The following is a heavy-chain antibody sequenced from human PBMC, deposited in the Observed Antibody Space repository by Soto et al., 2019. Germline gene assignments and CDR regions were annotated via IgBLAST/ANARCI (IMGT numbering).Heavy chain of an antibody. V-gene: IGHV4-59*08. Sequence: QVQLQESDPGLVKPSETLSLTCTVSGGSISSYYWSWIRQPPGKGLEWIGFIYYSGYTNYNPSLKSRVTISVDMSKNNFSLKLSSVTAADTAVYYCARHIGFCSRTSCYSSFDPWGQGTLVTVSS. CDR2: IYYSGYT. CDR3: ARHIGFCSRTSCYSSFDP. D-gene: IGHD2-2*03. CDR1: GGSISSYY. J-gene: IGHJ5*02.